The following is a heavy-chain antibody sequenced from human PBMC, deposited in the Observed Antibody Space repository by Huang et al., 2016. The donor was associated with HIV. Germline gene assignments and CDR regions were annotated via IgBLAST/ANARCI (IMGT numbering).Heavy chain of an antibody. J-gene: IGHJ4*02. V-gene: IGHV1-46*01. CDR3: ARDRDFYDSSGYWGFNYFDY. Sequence: QVQLVQSGAEVKKPGASVKVSCKASGYAFTSYYMHWVRQAPGQGLEWMGIINPSDGSKSYAQKCQGRVTTTRDTSTNTVFMELSSLRSEDTAVYYCARDRDFYDSSGYWGFNYFDYWGQGTLVTVSS. D-gene: IGHD3-22*01. CDR1: GYAFTSYY. CDR2: INPSDGSK.